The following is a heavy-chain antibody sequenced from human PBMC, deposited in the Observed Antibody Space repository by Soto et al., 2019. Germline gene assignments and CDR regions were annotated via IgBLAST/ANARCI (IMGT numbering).Heavy chain of an antibody. CDR2: ISSSAVYI. J-gene: IGHJ4*02. CDR3: VRDGLDYYDTERLYFDI. D-gene: IGHD3-22*01. V-gene: IGHV3-21*01. Sequence: EVQLVESGGGPVRPGGSLKLSCAASGFNFITYSLSWVRQAPGKGLEWVASISSSAVYIDYADSVKGRFTISRDNANNSLYLQMNSLRAEDTATYYCVRDGLDYYDTERLYFDIWGQGTLVTVSS. CDR1: GFNFITYS.